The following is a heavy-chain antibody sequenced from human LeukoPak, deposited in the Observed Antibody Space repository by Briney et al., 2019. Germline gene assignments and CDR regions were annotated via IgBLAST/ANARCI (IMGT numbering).Heavy chain of an antibody. D-gene: IGHD6-19*01. V-gene: IGHV2-70*01. J-gene: IGHJ2*01. Sequence: SGPTLGNPTQTLTLSCTFSGFSLSTSGMCVSWIRQPPGKALEWLALIDWDDDKYYSTSLKTRLTISKDTSKNQVVLTMTNMDPVDTATYYCARKAVAGTEWYFDLWGRGTLVTVSS. CDR3: ARKAVAGTEWYFDL. CDR1: GFSLSTSGMC. CDR2: IDWDDDK.